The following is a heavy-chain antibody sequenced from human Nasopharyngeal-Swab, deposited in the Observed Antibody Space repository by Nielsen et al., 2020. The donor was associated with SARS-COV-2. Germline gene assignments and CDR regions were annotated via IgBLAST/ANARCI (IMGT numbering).Heavy chain of an antibody. CDR3: TRAGILWGINAFDI. V-gene: IGHV4-39*01. J-gene: IGHJ3*02. D-gene: IGHD2-21*01. Sequence: GSLRLSCAVYGGSFSSASSAWGWFRQPPGKGLEWIATISHSGNTFYNPSLQSRITISVDTSKNQFSLKLSSVTAADTAVYYCTRAGILWGINAFDIWGQGTMVTVSS. CDR2: ISHSGNT. CDR1: GGSFSSASSA.